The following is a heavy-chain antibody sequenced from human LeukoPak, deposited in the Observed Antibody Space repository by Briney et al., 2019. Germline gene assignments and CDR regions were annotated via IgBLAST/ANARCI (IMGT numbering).Heavy chain of an antibody. Sequence: SETLSLTCTVSGGSISSSSYYWGWIRQSPGKGLEWIGSIYYSGRTYSNPSLKSRVTISVDTSKNEFSLKLSSVTAADTAVYYCARLGAAAGEFDYWGQGTLVTVSS. D-gene: IGHD6-13*01. CDR3: ARLGAAAGEFDY. V-gene: IGHV4-39*01. CDR2: IYYSGRT. J-gene: IGHJ4*02. CDR1: GGSISSSSYY.